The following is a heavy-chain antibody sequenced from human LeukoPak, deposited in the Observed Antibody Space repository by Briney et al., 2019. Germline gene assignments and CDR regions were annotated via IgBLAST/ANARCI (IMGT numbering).Heavy chain of an antibody. V-gene: IGHV3-21*04. CDR1: GFTFSSYT. J-gene: IGHJ6*03. D-gene: IGHD6-6*01. CDR3: AKEGSSSSVGYYMDV. CDR2: ISSTSTYI. Sequence: GGSLRLSCATSGFTFSSYTMNWVRQAPGKGLEWVSSISSTSTYIYYADSVKGRFTISRDNAKNSLYLQMNSLRAEDTAVYYCAKEGSSSSVGYYMDVWGKGTTVTVSS.